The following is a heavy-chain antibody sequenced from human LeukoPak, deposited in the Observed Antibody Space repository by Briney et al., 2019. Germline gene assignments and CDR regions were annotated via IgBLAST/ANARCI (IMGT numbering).Heavy chain of an antibody. D-gene: IGHD3-22*01. V-gene: IGHV1-18*01. CDR2: INTYSGDT. CDR3: ARVGYDRDFDS. J-gene: IGHJ4*02. Sequence: ASVKVSCKASGYTFTSYGISWVRQAPGQGLEWMGWINTYSGDTNYAQKFQGRVTMTTDTSTSTAYMELRSLRFDDTAVYFCARVGYDRDFDSWGQGTLVTVSS. CDR1: GYTFTSYG.